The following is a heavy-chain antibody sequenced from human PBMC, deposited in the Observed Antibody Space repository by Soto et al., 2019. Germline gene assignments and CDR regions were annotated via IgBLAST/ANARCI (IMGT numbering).Heavy chain of an antibody. V-gene: IGHV3-21*06. J-gene: IGHJ4*02. CDR3: AIDYNTYYYDSSGYYYRAFPGY. D-gene: IGHD3-22*01. CDR2: ISSCSSYI. Sequence: GGSLRLSCAASGFTFSSYSMNWVRQAPGKGLEWVSSISSCSSYIYYADSVKGRFTISRENAKNSLYLQMNSLRAEDTAVYYCAIDYNTYYYDSSGYYYRAFPGYWGQGTLVTVSS. CDR1: GFTFSSYS.